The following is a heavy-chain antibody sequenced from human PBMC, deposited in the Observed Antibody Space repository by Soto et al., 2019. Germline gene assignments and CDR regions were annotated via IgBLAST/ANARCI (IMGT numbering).Heavy chain of an antibody. CDR1: GYFFNSYW. CDR3: ARRDNWNDRPFDY. J-gene: IGHJ4*02. Sequence: GASVKISCEVSGYFFNSYWIGWVRQMPGKGLEWMGIIHPGGSDTRYSPSFQGQVTISVDMSINTAYLEWSSLKASDTAIYYCARRDNWNDRPFDYWGLGTLVTVSS. CDR2: IHPGGSDT. V-gene: IGHV5-51*01. D-gene: IGHD1-1*01.